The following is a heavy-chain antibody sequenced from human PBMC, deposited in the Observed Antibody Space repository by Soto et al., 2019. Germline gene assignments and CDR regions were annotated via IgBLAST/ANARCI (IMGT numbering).Heavy chain of an antibody. V-gene: IGHV1-18*01. CDR3: ARDMKQWLGRLGLEY. Sequence: QVQLVQSGAEVKKPGASVKVSCTASGYTFTSYGVAWVRQAPGQGLEWMGWISPHNGNTYYVPKFQGRVTMTTDIFTRTAYMEREGLKVNYTAVYYCARDMKQWLGRLGLEYWGQGTLVTVSS. D-gene: IGHD6-19*01. CDR1: GYTFTSYG. CDR2: ISPHNGNT. J-gene: IGHJ4*02.